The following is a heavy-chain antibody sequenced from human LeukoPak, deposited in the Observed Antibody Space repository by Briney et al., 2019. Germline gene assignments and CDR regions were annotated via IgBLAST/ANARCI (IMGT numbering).Heavy chain of an antibody. J-gene: IGHJ4*02. CDR1: GFTFTSYD. D-gene: IGHD5-12*01. CDR2: ISYDGRIQ. Sequence: GRSLRLSCAASGFTFTSYDMHWVRQAPGKGLEWLAIISYDGRIQYYADSVKGRFTISRDHSKNTLYLQMNSLRAEDTALYYCAKGGYDYVEVGYFDSWGQGTLVTVSS. V-gene: IGHV3-30*18. CDR3: AKGGYDYVEVGYFDS.